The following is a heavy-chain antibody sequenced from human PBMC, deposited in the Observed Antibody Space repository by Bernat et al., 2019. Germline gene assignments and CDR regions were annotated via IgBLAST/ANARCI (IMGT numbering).Heavy chain of an antibody. J-gene: IGHJ4*02. CDR3: AAVYYYGSGSYYIPDY. V-gene: IGHV1-58*01. D-gene: IGHD3-10*01. CDR1: GFTFTSSV. Sequence: QMQLVQSGPEVKKPGTSVKVSCKASGFTFTSSVVQWVRQARGQRLEWIGWIVVGSGNTNYAQKFQERVTITRDMSTSTAYMELSSLRSEDTAVDYCAAVYYYGSGSYYIPDYWGQGTLVTVSS. CDR2: IVVGSGNT.